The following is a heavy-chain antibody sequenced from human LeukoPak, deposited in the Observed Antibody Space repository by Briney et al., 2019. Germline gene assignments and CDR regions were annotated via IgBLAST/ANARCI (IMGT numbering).Heavy chain of an antibody. CDR2: IYYSGST. D-gene: IGHD3-22*01. V-gene: IGHV4-59*08. J-gene: IGHJ4*02. CDR3: ARRRSYYYDSSGYYFDY. CDR1: GGSISSYY. Sequence: SETLSVTCTVSGGSISSYYWSWIRRPPGNGLEWIGYIYYSGSTNYNPSLKSRVTISVDTSKNQFSLKLSSVTAADTAVYYCARRRSYYYDSSGYYFDYWGQGILVTVSS.